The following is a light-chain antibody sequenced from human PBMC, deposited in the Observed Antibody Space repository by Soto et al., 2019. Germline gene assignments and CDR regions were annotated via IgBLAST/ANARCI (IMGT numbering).Light chain of an antibody. CDR1: QSVRSN. V-gene: IGKV3-15*01. CDR2: GVS. Sequence: EIVMTQSPATLSVSPGERGTLSCRASQSVRSNLAWYQQKPGQAPRLLIYGVSTRATGIPARFNGSGSGTEFTLTISSLQSEDFAVYYCQQYNNWVFTFGPGTKVDIK. J-gene: IGKJ3*01. CDR3: QQYNNWVFT.